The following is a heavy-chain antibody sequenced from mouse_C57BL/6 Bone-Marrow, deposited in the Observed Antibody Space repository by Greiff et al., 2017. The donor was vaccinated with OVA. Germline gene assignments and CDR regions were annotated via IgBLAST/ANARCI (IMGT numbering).Heavy chain of an antibody. Sequence: LQESGAELVRPGASVTLSCKASGYTFTDYEMHWVKQTPVHGLEWIGAIDPETGGTAYNQKFKGKAILTADKSSSTAYMQLSSLTTEDSAIYYCASLTGPWFAYWGQGTLVTVSA. CDR3: ASLTGPWFAY. V-gene: IGHV1-15*01. CDR2: IDPETGGT. D-gene: IGHD4-1*01. J-gene: IGHJ3*01. CDR1: GYTFTDYE.